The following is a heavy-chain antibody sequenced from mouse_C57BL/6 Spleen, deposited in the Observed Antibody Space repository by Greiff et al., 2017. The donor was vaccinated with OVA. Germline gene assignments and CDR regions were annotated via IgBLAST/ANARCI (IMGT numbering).Heavy chain of an antibody. CDR3: ARLVTGTPFAY. Sequence: QVQLQQPGAELVKPGASVKLSCKASGYTFTSYWMQWVKQRPGQGLEWIGEIDPSDSYTNYNQKFKGKATLTVDTSSSTAYMQLSSLTSEDAAVYYCARLVTGTPFAYWGQGTLVTVSA. D-gene: IGHD4-1*01. CDR2: IDPSDSYT. J-gene: IGHJ3*01. V-gene: IGHV1-50*01. CDR1: GYTFTSYW.